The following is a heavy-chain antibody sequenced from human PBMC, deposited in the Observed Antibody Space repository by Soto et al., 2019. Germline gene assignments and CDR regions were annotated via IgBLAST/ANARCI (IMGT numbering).Heavy chain of an antibody. CDR2: IYYGGTT. D-gene: IGHD3-22*01. V-gene: IGHV4-59*08. Sequence: SETLSLTCTVSGVSISNYYWSWLRQPPGKGLEWIGYIYYGGTTSYNPSLQSRVTISLETSKSQFSLRLTSVTAADTAVYYCARLGAYYQSLDPWGPGTLVTVSS. CDR3: ARLGAYYQSLDP. J-gene: IGHJ5*02. CDR1: GVSISNYY.